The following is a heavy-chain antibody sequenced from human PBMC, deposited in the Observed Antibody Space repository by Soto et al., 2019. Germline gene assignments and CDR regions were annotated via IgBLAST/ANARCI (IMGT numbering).Heavy chain of an antibody. D-gene: IGHD2-2*02. CDR1: GYTFTGYY. CDR2: INPNSGGT. V-gene: IGHV1-2*02. J-gene: IGHJ3*02. Sequence: ASVKVSCKASGYTFTGYYMHWVRQARGQGLEWMGWINPNSGGTNYAQKFQGRVTMTRDTSISTAYMELSRLRSDDTAVYYCARGWNGCSSTSCYTGDAFDIWGQGTMVTVSS. CDR3: ARGWNGCSSTSCYTGDAFDI.